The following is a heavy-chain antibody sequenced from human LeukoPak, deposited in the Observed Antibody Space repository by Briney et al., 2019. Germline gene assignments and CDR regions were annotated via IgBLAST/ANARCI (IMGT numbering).Heavy chain of an antibody. Sequence: GGSLRLPCAASGFTFSSYAMSWVRQAPGKGLEWVSGIGGSGGSTYYADSVKGRFTISRDNSKNTLYLQMNSLRAEDTAVYYCAKQPAYGDSFFEYWGQGTLVTVSS. J-gene: IGHJ4*02. D-gene: IGHD4-17*01. CDR3: AKQPAYGDSFFEY. V-gene: IGHV3-23*01. CDR1: GFTFSSYA. CDR2: IGGSGGST.